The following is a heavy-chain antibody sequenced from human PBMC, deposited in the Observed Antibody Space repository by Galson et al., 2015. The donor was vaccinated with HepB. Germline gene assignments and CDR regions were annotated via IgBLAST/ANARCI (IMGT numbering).Heavy chain of an antibody. CDR3: ARPYDCSSTSCYEGWFDP. Sequence: SLRLSCAASGFTFSDYYMSWLRQAPGKGLEWVSYISSSSSYTNYADSVKGRFTISRDNAENSLYLQMNSLRAEDTAVYYCARPYDCSSTSCYEGWFDPWGQGTLVTVSS. D-gene: IGHD2-2*01. CDR2: ISSSSSYT. J-gene: IGHJ5*02. V-gene: IGHV3-11*06. CDR1: GFTFSDYY.